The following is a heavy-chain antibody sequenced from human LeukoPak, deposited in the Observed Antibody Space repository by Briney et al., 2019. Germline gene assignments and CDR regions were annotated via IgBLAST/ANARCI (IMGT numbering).Heavy chain of an antibody. Sequence: GRSQRLSCAASGFTFSSYGMHWVRQAPGKGLEGVAVVWYDGSNKYYADSVKGRFTISRDNSKNTLYLQMNSLRAEDTAVYYCARDLSAGTYYSYFDYWGQGTLVTVSS. CDR2: VWYDGSNK. CDR3: ARDLSAGTYYSYFDY. CDR1: GFTFSSYG. V-gene: IGHV3-33*01. J-gene: IGHJ4*02. D-gene: IGHD3-10*01.